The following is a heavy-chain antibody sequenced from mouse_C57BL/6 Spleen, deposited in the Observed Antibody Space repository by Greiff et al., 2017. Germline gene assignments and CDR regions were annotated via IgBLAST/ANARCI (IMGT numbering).Heavy chain of an antibody. V-gene: IGHV1-55*01. D-gene: IGHD1-1*01. CDR1: GYTFTSYW. Sequence: QVQLQQPGAELVKPGASVKMSCKASGYTFTSYWITWVKQRPGQGLEWIGDIYPGSGSTNYNEKFKSKATLTVDTSSSTAYMQLSSLTSEDSAVYYCARVGYYGSSPYYYAMDYWGQGTSVTVSS. CDR2: IYPGSGST. CDR3: ARVGYYGSSPYYYAMDY. J-gene: IGHJ4*01.